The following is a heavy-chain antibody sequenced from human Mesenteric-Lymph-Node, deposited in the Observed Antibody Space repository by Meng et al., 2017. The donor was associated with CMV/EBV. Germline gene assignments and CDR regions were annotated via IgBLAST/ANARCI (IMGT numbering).Heavy chain of an antibody. CDR1: GFTLSNAW. J-gene: IGHJ6*02. CDR3: TTDTIVVVPAAGSTPGGGMDV. D-gene: IGHD2-2*01. Sequence: GESLKISCAASGFTLSNAWMSWVRQAPGKGLEWVGRIKSKTDGGTTDYAAPVKGRFTISRDDSKNTLYLQMNSLKTEDTAVYYCTTDTIVVVPAAGSTPGGGMDVWGQGTTVTVSS. CDR2: IKSKTDGGTT. V-gene: IGHV3-15*01.